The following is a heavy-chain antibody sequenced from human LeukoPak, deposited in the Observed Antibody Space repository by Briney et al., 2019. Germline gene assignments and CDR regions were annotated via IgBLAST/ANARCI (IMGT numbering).Heavy chain of an antibody. J-gene: IGHJ4*02. CDR2: INPNSGGT. Sequence: APVKVSCKASGYTFTGYYMHWVRQAPGQGLEWMGWINPNSGGTNYAQKFQGRVTMTRDTSISTAYMELSRLRSDDTAVYYCARGEYYYDSSGRGPLGYWGQGTLVTVSS. CDR3: ARGEYYYDSSGRGPLGY. CDR1: GYTFTGYY. D-gene: IGHD3-22*01. V-gene: IGHV1-2*02.